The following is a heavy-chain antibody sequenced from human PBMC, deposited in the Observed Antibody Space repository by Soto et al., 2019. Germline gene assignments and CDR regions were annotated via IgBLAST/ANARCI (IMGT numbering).Heavy chain of an antibody. CDR1: GFTFSSYS. V-gene: IGHV3-21*01. D-gene: IGHD2-2*01. CDR2: ISSSSSYI. J-gene: IGHJ4*02. CDR3: ARESEEDIVVVPAADDY. Sequence: GGSLRLSCAASGFTFSSYSMNWVRQAPGKGLEWVSSISSSSSYIYYADSVKGRFTISRDNAKNSLYLQMNSLRAEDTAVYYCARESEEDIVVVPAADDYWGQGTLVTVSS.